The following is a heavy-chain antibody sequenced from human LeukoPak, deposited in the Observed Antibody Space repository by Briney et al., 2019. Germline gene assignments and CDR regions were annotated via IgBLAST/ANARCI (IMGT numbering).Heavy chain of an antibody. CDR2: ISYDGSNK. V-gene: IGHV3-30-3*01. J-gene: IGHJ4*02. D-gene: IGHD2-2*01. CDR3: ARTYRDIVVVPAMGY. CDR1: GFTFSSYA. Sequence: GGSLRLSCAASGFTFSSYAMHWVRQAPGKGLEWVAVISYDGSNKYYADSVKGRFTISRDNSKNTLYLQMNSLRAEDTAVYYCARTYRDIVVVPAMGYWGQGTLVTVSS.